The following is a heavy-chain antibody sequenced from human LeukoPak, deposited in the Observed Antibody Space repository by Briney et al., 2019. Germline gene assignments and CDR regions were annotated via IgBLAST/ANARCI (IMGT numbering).Heavy chain of an antibody. CDR3: ARGPSGWYRNDY. D-gene: IGHD6-19*01. V-gene: IGHV1-69*13. J-gene: IGHJ4*02. Sequence: PGASVKVSCKASGGTFSSYAISWVRQAPGQGLEWMGGIIPIFGTANYAQKFQGRVTITADESTSTAYMELSSLRSEDTAVYYCARGPSGWYRNDYWGQGTLVTVSS. CDR2: IIPIFGTA. CDR1: GGTFSSYA.